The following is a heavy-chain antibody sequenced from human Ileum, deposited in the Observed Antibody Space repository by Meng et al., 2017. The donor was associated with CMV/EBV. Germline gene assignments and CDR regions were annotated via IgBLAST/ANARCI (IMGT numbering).Heavy chain of an antibody. Sequence: ETLSLTCTVSGGSISSSSYYWGWIRQPPGKGLEWVASTNQDGRLTSYVDSVKGRFTISRDNPKNSVYLQMDSLRGEDTALYYCARGILQWHYLAYWGQGKMVTVSS. CDR2: TNQDGRLT. CDR3: ARGILQWHYLAY. CDR1: GGSISSSSYY. D-gene: IGHD6-19*01. V-gene: IGHV3-7*03. J-gene: IGHJ4*02.